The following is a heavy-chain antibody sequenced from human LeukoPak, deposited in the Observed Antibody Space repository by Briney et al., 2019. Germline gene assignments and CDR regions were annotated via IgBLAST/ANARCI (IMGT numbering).Heavy chain of an antibody. J-gene: IGHJ6*03. D-gene: IGHD4-17*01. CDR3: ARQRTTDRGYYYYYMDV. CDR2: IYYSGST. CDR1: GGSISSSSYY. V-gene: IGHV4-39*01. Sequence: SETLSLTCTVSGGSISSSSYYWGWSRQPPGKGLEWSGNIYYSGSTYYNPSLKSRVTISVDTSKNQFSLKLSSVTAADTAVYYCARQRTTDRGYYYYYMDVWGKGTTVTVSS.